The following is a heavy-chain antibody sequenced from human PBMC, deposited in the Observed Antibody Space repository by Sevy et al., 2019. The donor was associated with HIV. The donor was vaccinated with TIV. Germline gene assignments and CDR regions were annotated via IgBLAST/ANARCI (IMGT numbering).Heavy chain of an antibody. CDR1: GFTFSSYE. CDR2: ISSTGNTI. D-gene: IGHD1-1*01. V-gene: IGHV3-48*03. Sequence: GGSLRLSCAVSGFTFSSYEMKWVRQAPGKGLEWVSYISSTGNTIYYADSVKGRFTVSRDNAKSSLYLQMTSLRGEDTAVYYCARLTRTQEIAPDVWGQGTTVTVSS. CDR3: ARLTRTQEIAPDV. J-gene: IGHJ6*02.